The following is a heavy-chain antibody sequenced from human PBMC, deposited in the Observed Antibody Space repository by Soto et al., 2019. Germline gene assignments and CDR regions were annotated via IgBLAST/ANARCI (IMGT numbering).Heavy chain of an antibody. CDR2: IYYSGST. V-gene: IGHV4-31*02. CDR3: ARDLNLSYYFDY. J-gene: IGHJ4*02. Sequence: SETLSLTCTVSGGSISSGGYYWSWIRQHPGKGLEWIGYIYYSGSTYYNPSLKSRVTISVDTSKNQFSLKLSSVTAADTAVYYCARDLNLSYYFDYWGQGTLVTVSS. CDR1: GGSISSGGYY.